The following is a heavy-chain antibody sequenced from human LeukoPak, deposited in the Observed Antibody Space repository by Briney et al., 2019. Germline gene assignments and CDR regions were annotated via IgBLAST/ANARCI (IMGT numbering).Heavy chain of an antibody. CDR1: GFSFSSVW. CDR3: ARLQSRGLFDY. V-gene: IGHV3-30-3*01. D-gene: IGHD5-24*01. Sequence: GGSLRLSRAASGFSFSSVWMTWVRQAPGKGLEWVAVISYDGSNKYYADSVKGRFTISRDNSKNTLYLQMNSLRAEDTAVYYCARLQSRGLFDYWGQGTLVTVSS. J-gene: IGHJ4*02. CDR2: ISYDGSNK.